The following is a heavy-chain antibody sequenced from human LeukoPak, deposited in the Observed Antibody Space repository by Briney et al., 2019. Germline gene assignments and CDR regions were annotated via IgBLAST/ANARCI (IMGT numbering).Heavy chain of an antibody. CDR2: IYTSGST. D-gene: IGHD2-2*01. Sequence: PSETLSLTCTVSGGSISSYYWSWIRQPAGKGLEWIGRIYTSGSTNYNPSLKSRVTMSVDTSKNQFSLKLSSVTAADTAVYYCARDGRRGVVVPAAPYYYMDVWGKGTTVTISS. CDR3: ARDGRRGVVVPAAPYYYMDV. J-gene: IGHJ6*03. CDR1: GGSISSYY. V-gene: IGHV4-4*07.